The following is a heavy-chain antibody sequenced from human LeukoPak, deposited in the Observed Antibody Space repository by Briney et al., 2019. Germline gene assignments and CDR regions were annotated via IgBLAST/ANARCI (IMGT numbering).Heavy chain of an antibody. CDR2: IRGKAYGETT. V-gene: IGHV3-49*04. CDR3: ARGSDSNFGARDGFDF. J-gene: IGHJ4*02. Sequence: GGSLRLSCSVSGFSFADYAMNWVRQAPGKGLEWVGFIRGKAYGETTDYAASVKGRFIISRDEFDSIAYLQMNSLKTEDTAVYYCARGSDSNFGARDGFDFWGQGTLVTVSS. CDR1: GFSFADYA. D-gene: IGHD3-16*01.